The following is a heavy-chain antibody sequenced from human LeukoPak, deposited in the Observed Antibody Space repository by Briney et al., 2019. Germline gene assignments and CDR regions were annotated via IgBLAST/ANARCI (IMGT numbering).Heavy chain of an antibody. J-gene: IGHJ4*02. CDR2: IYPGDSDT. CDR3: ARPRGYCSSTSRPWGY. D-gene: IGHD2-2*01. V-gene: IGHV5-51*01. Sequence: GESLKISCKGSGYSFTSYWIGWVRQMPGKGLEWMGIIYPGDSDTRYSPSFQGQVTISADKSISTAYLQWSSLKASDTAMYYCARPRGYCSSTSRPWGYWGQGTLVTVSS. CDR1: GYSFTSYW.